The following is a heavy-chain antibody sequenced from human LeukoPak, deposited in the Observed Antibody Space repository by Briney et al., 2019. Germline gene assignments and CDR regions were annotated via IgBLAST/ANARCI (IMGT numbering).Heavy chain of an antibody. D-gene: IGHD6-19*01. CDR3: AKDGTVAGLFDS. Sequence: SETLSLTCSVSGGAISSSSYYWVWIRQPPGKGLEWIGSIYHSGNTYYNPSLKSRVTISVDTSQNHFSLRLSSVTAADTAVYYCAKDGTVAGLFDSWGQGTLVTVSS. CDR2: IYHSGNT. CDR1: GGAISSSSYY. J-gene: IGHJ4*02. V-gene: IGHV4-39*07.